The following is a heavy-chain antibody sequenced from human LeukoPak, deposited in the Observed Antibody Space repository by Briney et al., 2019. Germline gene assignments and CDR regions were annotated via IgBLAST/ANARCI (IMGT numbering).Heavy chain of an antibody. CDR1: GFTFSSYA. V-gene: IGHV3-23*01. D-gene: IGHD4-17*01. CDR2: ISPTGGST. CDR3: ARGNGYYGDYLDY. J-gene: IGHJ4*02. Sequence: GGSLRLSCAASGFTFSSYAMSWVRQAPGKGLEWVSTISPTGGSTYYADSVKGRFTISRDISKNTLYLQMNSLRAEDTAVYYCARGNGYYGDYLDYWGQGTLVTVSS.